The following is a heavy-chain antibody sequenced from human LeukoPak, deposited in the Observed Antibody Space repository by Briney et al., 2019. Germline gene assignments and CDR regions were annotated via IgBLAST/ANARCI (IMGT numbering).Heavy chain of an antibody. J-gene: IGHJ5*02. Sequence: PSETLSLTCTVFGGSISSGDYYWSWIRQPPGKGLEWIGEINHSGSTNYNPSLKSRVTISVDTSKNQFSLKLSSVTAADTAVYYCARTRPKAIVVVPAAIHRRGWFDPWGQGTLVTVSS. CDR1: GGSISSGDYY. V-gene: IGHV4-34*01. CDR2: INHSGST. D-gene: IGHD2-2*01. CDR3: ARTRPKAIVVVPAAIHRRGWFDP.